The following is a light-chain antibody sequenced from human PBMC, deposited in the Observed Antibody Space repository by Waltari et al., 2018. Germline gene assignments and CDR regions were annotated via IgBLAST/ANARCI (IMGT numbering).Light chain of an antibody. CDR2: GGN. CDR1: SP. CDR3: AAWDDSLKYVA. J-gene: IGLJ2*01. Sequence: QPVRTHPPSASGAPGQGVTISCSGRSPTGSVLLPGRAPQLLIYGGNQRPSGVPARFSGSQSGTSASLAISGLQSDDEGDYYCAAWDDSLKYVAFGGGTKLTVV. V-gene: IGLV1-44*01.